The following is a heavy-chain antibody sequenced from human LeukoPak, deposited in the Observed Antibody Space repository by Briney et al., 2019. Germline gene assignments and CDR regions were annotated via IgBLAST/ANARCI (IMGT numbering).Heavy chain of an antibody. CDR1: GGSISSSSYY. V-gene: IGHV4-39*02. CDR3: ARWDYDILTGYYRPFDY. J-gene: IGHJ4*02. CDR2: ISYGGTT. Sequence: SETLSLTCTVSGGSISSSSYYWGWIRQSPGKGLDWIGSISYGGTTYYNPSLKSRVTISVDTSKNRFSLRLTSMTAADTAVYYCARWDYDILTGYYRPFDYWGQGTLVTVSS. D-gene: IGHD3-9*01.